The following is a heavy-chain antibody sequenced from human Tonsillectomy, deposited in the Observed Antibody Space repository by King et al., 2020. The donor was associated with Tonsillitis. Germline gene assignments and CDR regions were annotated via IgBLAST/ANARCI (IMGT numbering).Heavy chain of an antibody. J-gene: IGHJ4*02. CDR2: IYSGGSST. V-gene: IGHV3-23*03. Sequence: QLVQSGGGLVQPGRSLRLSCAASGFTFSSYAMSWVRQAPGKGLEWVSVIYSGGSSTYYADSVKGRFTISRDNSKNTLYLQMNSLRAEDTAVYYCAKDDLDYGDYASYFDYWGQGTLVTVSS. CDR1: GFTFSSYA. CDR3: AKDDLDYGDYASYFDY. D-gene: IGHD4-17*01.